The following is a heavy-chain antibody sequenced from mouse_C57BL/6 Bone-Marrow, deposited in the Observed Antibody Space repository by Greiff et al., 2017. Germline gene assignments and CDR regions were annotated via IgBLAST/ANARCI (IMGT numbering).Heavy chain of an antibody. J-gene: IGHJ2*01. D-gene: IGHD1-1*02. V-gene: IGHV5-6*01. CDR3: AGGWGDFYY. Sequence: EVQLLQSGGDLVKPGGSLKLSCAASGFTFSSYGMSWVRQTPDKRLEWVGTISRGGSYTYYPDSVKGRFTISRDNATTTPYLQMSSLKSEDTAMYYCAGGWGDFYYWGQGTTLTVSS. CDR1: GFTFSSYG. CDR2: ISRGGSYT.